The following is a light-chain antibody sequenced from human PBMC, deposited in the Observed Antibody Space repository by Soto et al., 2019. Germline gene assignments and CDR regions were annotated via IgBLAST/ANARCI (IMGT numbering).Light chain of an antibody. J-gene: IGKJ5*01. CDR2: GAS. V-gene: IGKV3-15*01. CDR3: QQYKNWPFT. CDR1: QSVSDY. Sequence: ETLMTQSPATLSASPGERATLSCRASQSVSDYLAWYQQRPGQAPRLLIYGASTRATGVPARFSGSGSDTVFSLTISSLQSEDSAVYYCQQYKNWPFTFGQGTRLEIK.